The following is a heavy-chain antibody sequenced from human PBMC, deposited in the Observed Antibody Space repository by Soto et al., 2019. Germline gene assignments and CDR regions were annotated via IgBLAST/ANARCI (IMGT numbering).Heavy chain of an antibody. CDR3: ARTFYGGNSFDY. J-gene: IGHJ4*02. V-gene: IGHV2-5*02. Sequence: QITLKESGPTLVKPTQTLTLTCTFSGFSLSTSGVGVGWIRQPPGKALEWLAVIYWDDDKRYSPSLKSRLTITKDTSKNQVVLTMTNMDPVDTATYYCARTFYGGNSFDYWGQGTLGTVSS. CDR2: IYWDDDK. D-gene: IGHD4-17*01. CDR1: GFSLSTSGVG.